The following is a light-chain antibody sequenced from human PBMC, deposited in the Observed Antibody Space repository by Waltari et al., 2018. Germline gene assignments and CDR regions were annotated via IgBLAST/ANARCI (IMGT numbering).Light chain of an antibody. J-gene: IGLJ3*02. Sequence: QSVLAQPPSVSGAPVQRVTISCSGSSSNIRAGYDAHRDQPLPDTAPNPPPPGTPPKLLIYGTSNRPSGVPGRFSGSKSGTSASLAITGLQAEDEADYYCQSYDNSLSADWVFGGGTKLTVL. CDR3: QSYDNSLSADWV. V-gene: IGLV1-40*01. CDR1: SSNIRAGYD. CDR2: GTS.